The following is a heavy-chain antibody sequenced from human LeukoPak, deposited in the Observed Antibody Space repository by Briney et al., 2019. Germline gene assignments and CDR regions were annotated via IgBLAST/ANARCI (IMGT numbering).Heavy chain of an antibody. V-gene: IGHV3-66*04. CDR3: ASHVRDFWSGYYPAFDY. CDR2: VYSGGDT. J-gene: IGHJ4*02. Sequence: GGSLRLSCTASGFIVSDNYLSWVRQAPGKGLEWVSVVYSGGDTYYADSVKGRFTISRDNAKNSLYLQMNSLRAEDTAVYYCASHVRDFWSGYYPAFDYWGQGTLVTVSS. D-gene: IGHD3-3*01. CDR1: GFIVSDNY.